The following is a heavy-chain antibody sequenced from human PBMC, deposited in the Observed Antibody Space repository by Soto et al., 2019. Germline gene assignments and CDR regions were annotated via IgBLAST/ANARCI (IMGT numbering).Heavy chain of an antibody. CDR1: GYTFTSYY. D-gene: IGHD6-6*01. Sequence: ASVKVSCKASGYTFTSYYMHWVRQAPGQGLEWMRIINPSGGSTSYAQKFQGRVTMTRDTSTSTVYMELSSLRSEDTAVYYCAREDSSSAPYYYYYYGMDVWGQGTTVTVSS. J-gene: IGHJ6*02. CDR3: AREDSSSAPYYYYYYGMDV. CDR2: INPSGGST. V-gene: IGHV1-46*01.